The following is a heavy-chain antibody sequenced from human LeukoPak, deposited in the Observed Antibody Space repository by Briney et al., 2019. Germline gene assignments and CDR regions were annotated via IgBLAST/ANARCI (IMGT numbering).Heavy chain of an antibody. D-gene: IGHD3-22*01. CDR2: ISRSSSYI. J-gene: IGHJ3*02. CDR1: GFTFSSYS. Sequence: PGGSLRLSCAASGFTFSSYSMNWVRQAPGKGLEWVSSISRSSSYIYYADSVKGRFTISRDNAKNSLYLQMNSLRAEDTAVYYCARQAPTYYYDSSGYHDAFDIWGQGTMVTVSS. V-gene: IGHV3-21*01. CDR3: ARQAPTYYYDSSGYHDAFDI.